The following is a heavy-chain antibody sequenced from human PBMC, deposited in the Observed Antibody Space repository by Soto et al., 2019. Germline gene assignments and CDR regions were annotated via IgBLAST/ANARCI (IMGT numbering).Heavy chain of an antibody. D-gene: IGHD3-9*01. CDR2: IFYSGST. J-gene: IGHJ6*02. CDR1: GASMRSYY. Sequence: SETLSLTCNVSGASMRSYYWSLMRLSPGKGLEWIGDIFYSGSTNLNPSLRSRLSISIDTSKNKFSLMLNSVTAADTAVYYCARDLRCCGLDVWGQGTTVTVSS. V-gene: IGHV4-59*01. CDR3: ARDLRCCGLDV.